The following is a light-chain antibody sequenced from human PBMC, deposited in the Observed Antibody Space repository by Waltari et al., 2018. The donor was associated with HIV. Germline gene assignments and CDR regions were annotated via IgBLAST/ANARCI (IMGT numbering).Light chain of an antibody. CDR3: HQYNSWPPRYT. V-gene: IGKV3-15*01. CDR1: QSVASS. CDR2: GAS. J-gene: IGKJ2*01. Sequence: EIVMTQSPATLSLSPGERAILSYRASQSVASSLAWYQQKPGQAPRLLIYGASARAAGIPGRFSGSGSGTEFTLTISSLQSEDSAIYFCHQYNSWPPRYTFGQGTKLEI.